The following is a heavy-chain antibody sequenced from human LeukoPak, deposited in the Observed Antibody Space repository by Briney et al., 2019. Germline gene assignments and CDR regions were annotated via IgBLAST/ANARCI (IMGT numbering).Heavy chain of an antibody. D-gene: IGHD6-19*01. CDR3: ARRVEYSSGYYGDDY. Sequence: GESLKISCKGSGYSFSSYWIAWVRQMPGKGLEWMGIIYPGDSDTRYSTFFQGQVTFSADKSISTSYLQWSSLKASDTAMYYCARRVEYSSGYYGDDYWGQGTLVTVSS. CDR2: IYPGDSDT. J-gene: IGHJ4*02. CDR1: GYSFSSYW. V-gene: IGHV5-51*01.